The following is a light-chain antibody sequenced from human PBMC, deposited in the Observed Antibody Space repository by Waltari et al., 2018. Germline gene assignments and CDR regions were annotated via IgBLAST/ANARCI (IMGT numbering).Light chain of an antibody. Sequence: QLVLTQSPSASASRGASVKLTCTLSSGHSSYAIAWHQQQPEKGPRYLMKLNSDGRHSKGDGIPDRFSGSSSGAERYLTISSLQSEDEADYYCQTWGTGIWVFGGGTKLTVL. J-gene: IGLJ3*02. CDR3: QTWGTGIWV. CDR1: SGHSSYA. CDR2: LNSDGRH. V-gene: IGLV4-69*01.